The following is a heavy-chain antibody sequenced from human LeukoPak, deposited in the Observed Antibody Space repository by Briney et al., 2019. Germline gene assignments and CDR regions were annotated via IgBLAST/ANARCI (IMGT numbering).Heavy chain of an antibody. CDR3: ARVVGATKSFDY. Sequence: PGRSLRLSCAASGFTFSSYSMNWVRQAPGKGLEWVSSISSSSSYIYYADSVKGRFTISRDNAKNSLYLQMNSLKAEDTAVYYCARVVGATKSFDYWGQGTLVTVSS. D-gene: IGHD1-26*01. CDR1: GFTFSSYS. V-gene: IGHV3-21*01. CDR2: ISSSSSYI. J-gene: IGHJ4*02.